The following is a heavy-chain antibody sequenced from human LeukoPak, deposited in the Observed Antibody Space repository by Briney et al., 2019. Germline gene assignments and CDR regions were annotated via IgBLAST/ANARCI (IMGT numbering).Heavy chain of an antibody. CDR2: ISSSSNFI. D-gene: IGHD4-17*01. J-gene: IGHJ3*02. V-gene: IGHV3-21*01. Sequence: GGSLRLSCAASGFTFSSYSMNWVRQAPGKGLEWVSSISSSSNFIYYADSVKGRFTISRDNAKNSLYLQMNSLRAEDTAVYYCTRAISDYDASDIWGQGTMVTVSS. CDR3: TRAISDYDASDI. CDR1: GFTFSSYS.